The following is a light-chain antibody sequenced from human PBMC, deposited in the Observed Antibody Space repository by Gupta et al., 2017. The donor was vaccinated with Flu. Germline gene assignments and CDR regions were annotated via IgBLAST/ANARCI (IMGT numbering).Light chain of an antibody. CDR1: QSISSY. J-gene: IGKJ2*02. V-gene: IGKV1-39*01. CDR2: AAS. CDR3: QQSDSTPCI. Sequence: DIQMTQSPSSLSASVGDRVTITCRASQSISSYLNWYQQKPGKAPKLLIYAASSLQSGVPSRFSGSGSGTDFTLTISSLQPEDFATYYCQQSDSTPCIFGQGTKVDIK.